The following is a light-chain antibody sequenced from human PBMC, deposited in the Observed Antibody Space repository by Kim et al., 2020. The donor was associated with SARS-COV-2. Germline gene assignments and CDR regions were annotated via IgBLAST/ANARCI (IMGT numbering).Light chain of an antibody. Sequence: SASVGDIVTITCRASQAINNYLAWYQQKPGRVPELLIYAASTLQSGVPSRFSGSGSGTDFTLTIAGLQSEDVATYYCQKYNAAPRTFGQGTKLEI. CDR2: AAS. CDR3: QKYNAAPRT. CDR1: QAINNY. J-gene: IGKJ1*01. V-gene: IGKV1-27*01.